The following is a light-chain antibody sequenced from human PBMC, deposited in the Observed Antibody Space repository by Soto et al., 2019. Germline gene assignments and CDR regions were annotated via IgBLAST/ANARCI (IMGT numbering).Light chain of an antibody. CDR3: QHYNTQSIT. CDR2: GTS. CDR1: QSIGSSY. J-gene: IGKJ4*01. V-gene: IGKV3-20*01. Sequence: ENVLTQSPGTLSLSPGERATLSCRASQSIGSSYLAWYQQKPGHAPRLIIYGTSNRATGIPDRFSGSGSGTDFTLTISRLEPDDSATYYCQHYNTQSITFGGGTKVDVK.